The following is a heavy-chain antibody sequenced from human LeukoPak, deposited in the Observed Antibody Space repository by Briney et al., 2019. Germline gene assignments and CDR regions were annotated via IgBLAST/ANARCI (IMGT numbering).Heavy chain of an antibody. CDR1: GYTFTGYY. J-gene: IGHJ6*03. Sequence: ASVKVSCKASGYTFTGYYMHWVRQAPGQGLEWMGWINPNSGNTFYAQKFQGRVTMTRNTSTSTAYMELSSLRSEDTAVYYCARLFTYYYDSSGYYHSGGGSYYYYYYMDVWGKGTTVTVSS. CDR3: ARLFTYYYDSSGYYHSGGGSYYYYYYMDV. V-gene: IGHV1-8*02. D-gene: IGHD3-22*01. CDR2: INPNSGNT.